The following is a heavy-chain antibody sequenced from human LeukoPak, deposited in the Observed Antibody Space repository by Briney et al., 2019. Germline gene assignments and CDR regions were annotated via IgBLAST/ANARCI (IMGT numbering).Heavy chain of an antibody. V-gene: IGHV4-39*02. Sequence: SETLSLTCTVSGDSIGTSGYYWGWIRQPPGKGLEWIGSISYSGSTYYNPSLRSRVTISVDTSKTHFSLKLISLTAADTAVYYCARIIIYDNVSPWGQGTLVTVSS. J-gene: IGHJ5*02. CDR3: ARIIIYDNVSP. D-gene: IGHD3-16*01. CDR2: ISYSGST. CDR1: GDSIGTSGYY.